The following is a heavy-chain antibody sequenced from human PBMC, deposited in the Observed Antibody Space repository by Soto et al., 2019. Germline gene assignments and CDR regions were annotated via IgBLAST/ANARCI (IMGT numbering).Heavy chain of an antibody. J-gene: IGHJ6*02. D-gene: IGHD3-10*01. Sequence: SETLSLTCAVYGGSFSGYYWRWIRQPPGKGLEWIGEINHSGSTNYNPSLKSRVTISVDTYKNQFSLKLSSVTAADTAVYYCARDSITMVRGGTPLYGMDVWGQGTTVTVSS. CDR2: INHSGST. CDR1: GGSFSGYY. V-gene: IGHV4-34*01. CDR3: ARDSITMVRGGTPLYGMDV.